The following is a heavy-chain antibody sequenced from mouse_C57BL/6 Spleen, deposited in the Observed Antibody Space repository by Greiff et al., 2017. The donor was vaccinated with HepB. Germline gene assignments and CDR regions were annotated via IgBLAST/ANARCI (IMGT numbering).Heavy chain of an antibody. J-gene: IGHJ3*01. D-gene: IGHD1-1*01. CDR3: ARQGSYYYGSSYPFAY. CDR1: GFTFSSYT. Sequence: KLVESGGGLVKPGGSLKLSCAASGFTFSSYTMSWVRQTPEKRLEWVATISGGGGNTYYPDSVKGRFTISRDNAKNTLYLQMSSLRSEDTALYYCARQGSYYYGSSYPFAYWGQGTLVTVSA. V-gene: IGHV5-9*01. CDR2: ISGGGGNT.